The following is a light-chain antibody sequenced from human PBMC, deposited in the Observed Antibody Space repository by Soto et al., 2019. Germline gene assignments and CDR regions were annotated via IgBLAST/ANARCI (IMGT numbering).Light chain of an antibody. V-gene: IGKV3-11*01. Sequence: IVLTQSPDTLSLSPGQRATLSCRASQSVRAYLAWYQQKTGQAPRILIYDESNRATGIPARLSGRGSGTDFNLTISRLEPEDFGVYYCQQRSSWTLTFGGGTKVDIK. CDR1: QSVRAY. J-gene: IGKJ4*01. CDR2: DES. CDR3: QQRSSWTLT.